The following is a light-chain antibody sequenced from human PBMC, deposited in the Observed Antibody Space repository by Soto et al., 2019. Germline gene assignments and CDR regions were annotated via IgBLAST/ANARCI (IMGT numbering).Light chain of an antibody. Sequence: EIVLTQSPGTLSLSPGERVTLSCRACQSVSSNYLAWYQQKPGQAPRLLIHGTSSRATGIPDRFSGSGSGTDFTLTISRLEPEDFAVYYCQQYGNSPRYSFGQGTKLEIK. CDR3: QQYGNSPRYS. V-gene: IGKV3-20*01. CDR1: QSVSSNY. CDR2: GTS. J-gene: IGKJ2*03.